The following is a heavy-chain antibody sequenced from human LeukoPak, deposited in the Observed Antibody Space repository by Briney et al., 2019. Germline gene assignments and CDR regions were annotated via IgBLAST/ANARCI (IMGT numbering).Heavy chain of an antibody. Sequence: SETLSLTCTVPGYSISSGYYWGWIRPPPGKGLEWIGSSYHSGSTYYNPSLKSRVTIPVDTSKNQFSLKLSSVTAADTAVYYCARLADYDSSGFPLRYYYYYMDVWGKGTTVTVSS. CDR1: GYSISSGYY. J-gene: IGHJ6*03. D-gene: IGHD3-22*01. V-gene: IGHV4-38-2*02. CDR2: SYHSGST. CDR3: ARLADYDSSGFPLRYYYYYMDV.